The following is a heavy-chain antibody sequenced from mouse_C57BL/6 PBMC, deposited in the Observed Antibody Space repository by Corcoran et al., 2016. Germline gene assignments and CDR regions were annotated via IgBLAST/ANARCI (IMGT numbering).Heavy chain of an antibody. J-gene: IGHJ2*01. CDR2: INTYSGVP. CDR1: GYTFTTYG. D-gene: IGHD1-1*01. Sequence: QIQLVQSGPELKKSGETVKISCKASGYTFTTYGMSWVKQAPGKGLKWMGWINTYSGVPTYADDFKGRFAFSLETSASTAYLQINNLKNEDTATYFCARGTTVGSDYWGQGTTLTVSS. V-gene: IGHV9-3*01. CDR3: ARGTTVGSDY.